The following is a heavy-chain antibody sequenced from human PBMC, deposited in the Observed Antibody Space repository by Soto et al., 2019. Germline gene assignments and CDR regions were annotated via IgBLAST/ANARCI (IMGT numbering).Heavy chain of an antibody. CDR1: GGTFSSYA. D-gene: IGHD3-9*01. CDR3: ARGYDTLTGYLDRRDTTLYYGMDV. Sequence: SVKVSCKASGGTFSSYAISWVRQAPGQGLEWMGGIIPIFGTANYAQKFQGRVTITADKSTSTAYMELSSLRSEDTAVYYCARGYDTLTGYLDRRDTTLYYGMDVWGQGTTVTVSS. J-gene: IGHJ6*02. V-gene: IGHV1-69*06. CDR2: IIPIFGTA.